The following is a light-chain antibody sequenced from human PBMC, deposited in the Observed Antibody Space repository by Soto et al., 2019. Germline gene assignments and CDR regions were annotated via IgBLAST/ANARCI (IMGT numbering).Light chain of an antibody. CDR1: GGSISSGL. J-gene: IGLJ3*02. V-gene: IGLV6-57*04. CDR3: QSSENDMWV. CDR2: EDN. Sequence: NFMLTQPHSVSESPGRTVTISCSRSGGSISSGLVQCYQVRPGSGPTTVISEDNQRPSGVPDRFSGSIDSSSNSASLTISGLKPEDEADYYCQSSENDMWVFGGGTKLTVL.